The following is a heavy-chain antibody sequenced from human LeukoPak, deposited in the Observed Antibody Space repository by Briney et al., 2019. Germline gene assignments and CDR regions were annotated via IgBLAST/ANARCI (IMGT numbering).Heavy chain of an antibody. J-gene: IGHJ4*02. CDR3: TTLGYCSSTSCYN. CDR1: GFTFSNAW. D-gene: IGHD2-2*02. V-gene: IGHV3-15*01. Sequence: GGSLRLSCAASGFTFSNAWMSWVRQAPGKGLEWVGRIKSKTDGGTTDYSAPVKCRFTISRDDSKNTLYLQMNSLKTEDTAVYYCTTLGYCSSTSCYNWGQGTLVTVSS. CDR2: IKSKTDGGTT.